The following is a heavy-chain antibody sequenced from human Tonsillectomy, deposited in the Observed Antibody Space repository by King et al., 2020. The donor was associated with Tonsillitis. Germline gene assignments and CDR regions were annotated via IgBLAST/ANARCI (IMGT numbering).Heavy chain of an antibody. J-gene: IGHJ4*02. CDR3: ARSYCRGTSCYSPFDY. V-gene: IGHV3-23*04. CDR2: IRGGDGST. CDR1: GFTFSSYA. Sequence: VQLVESGGGLVQPGGSLRLSCAASGFTFSSYAMSWVRQAPGKGLEWVSAIRGGDGSTYYADSVKGRFTISRDNSKNTLYLQMSSLRVEDTAIYYCARSYCRGTSCYSPFDYWGQGTLVTVSS. D-gene: IGHD2-2*01.